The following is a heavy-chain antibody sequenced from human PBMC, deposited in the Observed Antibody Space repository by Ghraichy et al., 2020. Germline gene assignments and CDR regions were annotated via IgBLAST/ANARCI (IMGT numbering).Heavy chain of an antibody. CDR3: ARDFVDPYYDILTNTGDAFDI. CDR2: ISAYNGDT. J-gene: IGHJ3*02. D-gene: IGHD3-9*01. V-gene: IGHV1-18*01. Sequence: ASVKVSFKASGYTFTSYGISWVRQAPGQGLEWMGWISAYNGDTNYAQKLQGRVTMTTDTSTSTAYMELRSLRSDDTAVYYCARDFVDPYYDILTNTGDAFDIWGQGTMVTVSS. CDR1: GYTFTSYG.